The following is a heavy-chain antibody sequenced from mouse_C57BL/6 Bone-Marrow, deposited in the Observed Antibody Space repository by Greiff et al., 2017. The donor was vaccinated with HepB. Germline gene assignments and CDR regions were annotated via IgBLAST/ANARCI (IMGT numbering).Heavy chain of an antibody. Sequence: EVQLQQSGTVLARPGASVKMSCKTSGYTFTSYWMHWVKQRPGQGLEWIGAIYPGNSDTSYNQKFKGKAKLTAVTSASTAYMELSSLTNEDSAVYYCTRSAEPITTVPHGYFDVWGTGTTVTVSS. CDR3: TRSAEPITTVPHGYFDV. J-gene: IGHJ1*03. D-gene: IGHD1-1*01. V-gene: IGHV1-5*01. CDR2: IYPGNSDT. CDR1: GYTFTSYW.